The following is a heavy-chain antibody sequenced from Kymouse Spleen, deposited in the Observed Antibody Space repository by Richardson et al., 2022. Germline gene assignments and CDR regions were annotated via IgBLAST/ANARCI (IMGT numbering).Heavy chain of an antibody. J-gene: IGHJ4*02. Sequence: EVQLVESGGGLVQPGRSLRLSCAASGFTFDDYAMHWVRQAPGKGLEWVSGISWNSGSIGYADSVKGRFTISRDNAKNSLYLQMNSLRAEDTALYYCAKGYYGSGSYSSFDYWGQGTLVTVSS. CDR2: ISWNSGSI. CDR1: GFTFDDYA. CDR3: AKGYYGSGSYSSFDY. D-gene: IGHD3-10*01. V-gene: IGHV3-9*01.